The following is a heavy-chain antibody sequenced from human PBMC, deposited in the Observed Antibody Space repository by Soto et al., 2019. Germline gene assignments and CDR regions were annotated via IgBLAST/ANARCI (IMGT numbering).Heavy chain of an antibody. J-gene: IGHJ6*02. D-gene: IGHD2-2*01. Sequence: ASVKVSCKASGYTFTSYYMHWVRQAPGQGLEWMGIINPSGGSTSYAQKFQGRVTMTTDTSTSTVYMELSSLRSEDTAVYFCARERYCISTSCYEDYYYGMDGWGQGTTVTVSS. CDR2: INPSGGST. V-gene: IGHV1-46*01. CDR1: GYTFTSYY. CDR3: ARERYCISTSCYEDYYYGMDG.